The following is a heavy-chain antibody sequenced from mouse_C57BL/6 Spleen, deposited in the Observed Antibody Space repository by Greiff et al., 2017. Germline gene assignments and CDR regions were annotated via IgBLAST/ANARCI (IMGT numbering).Heavy chain of an antibody. CDR1: GFSFTSYG. CDR3: AKGLSEDAMDD. CDR2: ICRGGST. V-gene: IGHV2-5*01. Sequence: VQLQQSGPGLVQPSQSLSITCTVSGFSFTSYGVHWVRQSPGKGLEWLGVICRGGSTDYNADFMSRLSITTDNSKSQVFFKMSRLHADDAAIYYCAKGLSEDAMDDGGQGTSVTVSS. D-gene: IGHD3-1*01. J-gene: IGHJ4*01.